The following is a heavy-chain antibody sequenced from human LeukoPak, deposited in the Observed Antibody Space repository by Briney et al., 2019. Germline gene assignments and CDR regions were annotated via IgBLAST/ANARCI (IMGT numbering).Heavy chain of an antibody. Sequence: GGSLRLSCAASGFTFSNYWMHWVRQAPGKGLVWVARVNSDGSSTNYADSVKGRFTISRDNAKNTLYLQMSSLRAEDTAVYYCARRGTYSTSCYDYWGQGTLVTDSS. CDR1: GFTFSNYW. J-gene: IGHJ4*02. CDR3: ARRGTYSTSCYDY. CDR2: VNSDGSST. D-gene: IGHD6-13*01. V-gene: IGHV3-74*01.